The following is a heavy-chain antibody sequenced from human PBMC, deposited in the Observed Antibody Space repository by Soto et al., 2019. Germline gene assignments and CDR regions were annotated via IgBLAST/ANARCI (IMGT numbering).Heavy chain of an antibody. Sequence: QVQLQESGPGLVKPSETLSLTCTVSGGSISSYYWSWIRQPAGKGLEWIGRIYTSGSTNYNPSLKSRVTMSVDTSKNPFSLKLSSVTAADTAVYYCARDPQEELWVSAFDPWGQGTLVTVSS. CDR2: IYTSGST. CDR3: ARDPQEELWVSAFDP. J-gene: IGHJ5*02. CDR1: GGSISSYY. D-gene: IGHD5-18*01. V-gene: IGHV4-4*07.